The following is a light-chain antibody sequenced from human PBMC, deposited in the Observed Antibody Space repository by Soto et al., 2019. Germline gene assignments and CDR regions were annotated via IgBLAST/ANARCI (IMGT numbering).Light chain of an antibody. J-gene: IGKJ4*01. Sequence: QMTQSPHTLSASVGDRVTITCRASQNIDNWLAWYQHKPGKPPKLLIYRASSLETGVPSRFSGSGSGTEFSLTISNLQPDDSATYYCQAYNSYFGGGTKVEIK. CDR2: RAS. CDR3: QAYNSY. CDR1: QNIDNW. V-gene: IGKV1-5*03.